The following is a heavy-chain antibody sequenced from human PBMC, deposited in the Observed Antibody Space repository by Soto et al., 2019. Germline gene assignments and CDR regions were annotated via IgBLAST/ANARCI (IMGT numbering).Heavy chain of an antibody. CDR3: ARVGVVVVDATHGLWFAP. Sequence: QVQLPESGPGLVKPSETLSLTCTVSGGSISSYYWSWIRQPPGKGLEWIGYIYYSGSTNYNPSLKSRVTISVDTSKNQFSLKLISVTAADTAVYYCARVGVVVVDATHGLWFAPWGQGTLVTVSS. D-gene: IGHD2-15*01. V-gene: IGHV4-59*01. J-gene: IGHJ5*02. CDR2: IYYSGST. CDR1: GGSISSYY.